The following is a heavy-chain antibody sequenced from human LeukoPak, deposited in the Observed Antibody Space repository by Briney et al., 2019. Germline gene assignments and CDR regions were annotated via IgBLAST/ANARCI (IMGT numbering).Heavy chain of an antibody. V-gene: IGHV1-2*02. Sequence: ASVKVSCKASGYTFTGYYIHWVRQAPGQGLEWMGWINPHSGATNYAQKFQGGVTMTRDTSITTVYMELSSLRSDDTAVYYCARRGAVAGTVDYWGQGTLVTVSS. J-gene: IGHJ4*02. CDR2: INPHSGAT. D-gene: IGHD6-19*01. CDR1: GYTFTGYY. CDR3: ARRGAVAGTVDY.